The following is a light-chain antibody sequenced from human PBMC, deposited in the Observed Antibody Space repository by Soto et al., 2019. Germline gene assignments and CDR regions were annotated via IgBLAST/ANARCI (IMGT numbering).Light chain of an antibody. V-gene: IGKV3-20*01. CDR2: GAS. CDR1: QSVSSTY. CDR3: QQYRQSPPFT. Sequence: EIVLTQSPGTLSLSPGERATLSCRASQSVSSTYIAWYQQNPGQAPRLLIYGASNRATGIPDRFSGSGSGTDFTLTISRLEPEDFAVYFCQQYRQSPPFTLAQDTKVAIK. J-gene: IGKJ2*01.